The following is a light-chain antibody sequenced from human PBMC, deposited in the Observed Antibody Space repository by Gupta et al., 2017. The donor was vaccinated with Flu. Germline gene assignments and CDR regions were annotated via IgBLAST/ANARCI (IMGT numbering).Light chain of an antibody. CDR3: QSYDISLSASV. CDR1: SSNIGAGSD. V-gene: IGLV1-40*01. J-gene: IGLJ3*02. CDR2: GDR. Sequence: QSVLTQPPSVSGAPGQRVTISCTGSSSNIGAGSDVHRYQQLPGTAPKLLIYGDRYRPSGVPDRFSGSKSGTSASLAITGLQAEDEADYYCQSYDISLSASVFGGGTRLTVL.